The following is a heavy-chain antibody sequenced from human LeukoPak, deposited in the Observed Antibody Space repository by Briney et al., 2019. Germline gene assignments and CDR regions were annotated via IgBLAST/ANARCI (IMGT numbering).Heavy chain of an antibody. CDR3: ARVGILWFGEPYGPLDY. CDR2: INAGNGNT. D-gene: IGHD3-10*01. CDR1: GYTFTSYA. Sequence: ASVKVSCKASGYTFTSYAMHWVRQAPGQRLEWMGWINAGNGNTKYSQKFQGRVTITRDTSASTAYMELSSLRSADTAVYYCARVGILWFGEPYGPLDYWGQGTLVTVSS. V-gene: IGHV1-3*01. J-gene: IGHJ4*02.